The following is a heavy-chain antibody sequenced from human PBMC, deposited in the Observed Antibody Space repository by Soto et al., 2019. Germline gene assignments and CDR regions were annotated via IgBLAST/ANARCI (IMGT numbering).Heavy chain of an antibody. D-gene: IGHD1-26*01. Sequence: SQTLSLTCAITGDSVSSNSAGWSWVRQSPSRGLEWLGRTYYRSKWYYEYAVSVRGRITINPDTSKNQYTLQQNYVTPENTAVYFCARGEQYSGRIFDYWGQGTLVTVSS. V-gene: IGHV6-1*01. CDR2: TYYRSKWYY. CDR3: ARGEQYSGRIFDY. J-gene: IGHJ4*01. CDR1: GDSVSSNSAG.